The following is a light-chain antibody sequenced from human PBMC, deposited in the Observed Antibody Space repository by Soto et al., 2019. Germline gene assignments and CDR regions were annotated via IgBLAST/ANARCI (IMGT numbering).Light chain of an antibody. Sequence: EIVLTQSPATLPLSPGERATLSCRASQSVSSYLAWYQQKPGQAPRLLIYDASSRATGIPARFSGSGSGTDFTLTISSLEPEHFAVYYCQQRSNWPYTFGQGTKLEIK. CDR1: QSVSSY. CDR2: DAS. V-gene: IGKV3-11*01. J-gene: IGKJ2*01. CDR3: QQRSNWPYT.